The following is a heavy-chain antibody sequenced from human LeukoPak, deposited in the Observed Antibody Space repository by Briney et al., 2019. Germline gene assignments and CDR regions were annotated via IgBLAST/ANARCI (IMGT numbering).Heavy chain of an antibody. CDR2: ISYDGSNK. D-gene: IGHD2-15*01. CDR1: GFTFSDYA. Sequence: GGSLRLSCATSGFTFSDYAMNWVRQAPGKGLEWVAVISYDGSNKYYADSVKGRFTISRDNSKNTLYLQMNSLRAEDTAVYYCAKDPGCSGGSCLQWYYYYMDVWGKGTTVTVSS. V-gene: IGHV3-30-3*01. CDR3: AKDPGCSGGSCLQWYYYYMDV. J-gene: IGHJ6*03.